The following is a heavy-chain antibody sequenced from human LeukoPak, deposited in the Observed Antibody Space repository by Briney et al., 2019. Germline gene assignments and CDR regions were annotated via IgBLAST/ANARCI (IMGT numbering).Heavy chain of an antibody. CDR3: AVRDPTFGGVRY. CDR1: GGSISSGSYY. V-gene: IGHV4-61*02. CDR2: IYTSGST. D-gene: IGHD3-16*01. Sequence: SETLSLTCTVSGGSISSGSYYWSWIRQPAGKGLEWIGRIYTSGSTNYNPSLKSRVTISVDTSKNQSSLKLSSVTAADTAVYYCAVRDPTFGGVRYWGQGTLVTVSS. J-gene: IGHJ4*02.